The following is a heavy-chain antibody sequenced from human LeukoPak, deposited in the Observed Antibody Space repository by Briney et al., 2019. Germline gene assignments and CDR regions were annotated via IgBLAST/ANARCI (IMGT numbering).Heavy chain of an antibody. V-gene: IGHV3-30*18. CDR2: ISYDGDNK. J-gene: IGHJ4*02. CDR1: GFTFSTYG. Sequence: PGGSLRLSCAASGFTFSTYGMHWVRQAPGKGLEWVAVISYDGDNKYFADSVKGRFTISRDNSKNTLYLQMNSLRAEDTAVYYCAKDFKSWVRGANFDYWGQGTLVTVSS. CDR3: AKDFKSWVRGANFDY. D-gene: IGHD3-10*01.